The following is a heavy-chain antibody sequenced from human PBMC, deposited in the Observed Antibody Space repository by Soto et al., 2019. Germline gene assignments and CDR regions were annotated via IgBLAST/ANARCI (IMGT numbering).Heavy chain of an antibody. D-gene: IGHD6-6*01. J-gene: IGHJ6*02. Sequence: PGGSLRLSCAASGFTFSNYALHWVRQAPGKGLEWVALISYDGNNKDHADSVKGRFTISRDTSRNTLYLPMNSLRAEDTAVYYCARTIAALYYYGMDVWGQGTTVTVSS. CDR2: ISYDGNNK. V-gene: IGHV3-30-3*01. CDR1: GFTFSNYA. CDR3: ARTIAALYYYGMDV.